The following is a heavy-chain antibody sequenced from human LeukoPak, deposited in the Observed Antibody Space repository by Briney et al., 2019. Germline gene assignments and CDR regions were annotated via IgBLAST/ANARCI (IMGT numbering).Heavy chain of an antibody. CDR2: IIPIFGTA. Sequence: GASVKVSCKASGGTFSSYAISWVRQAPGQGLEWMGGIIPIFGTANYAQKFQGRVTITADKSTSTAYMELSSLRSEDTAVYYCAKIPQREWEIPRNYYYWYMDVWGKGTTVTISS. CDR3: AKIPQREWEIPRNYYYWYMDV. CDR1: GGTFSSYA. J-gene: IGHJ6*03. D-gene: IGHD1-26*01. V-gene: IGHV1-69*06.